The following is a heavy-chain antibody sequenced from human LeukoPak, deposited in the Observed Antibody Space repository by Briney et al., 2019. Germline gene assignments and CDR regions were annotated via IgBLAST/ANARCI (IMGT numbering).Heavy chain of an antibody. V-gene: IGHV4-59*12. Sequence: PSETLSLTCTVSGGSISSYYWSWIRQPPGKGLEWIGYIYYSGSTNYNPSLKSRVTISVDTSKNQFSLKLSSVTAADTAVYYCAREGRSGSYPDWFDPWGQGTLVTVSS. CDR1: GGSISSYY. CDR2: IYYSGST. D-gene: IGHD1-26*01. CDR3: AREGRSGSYPDWFDP. J-gene: IGHJ5*02.